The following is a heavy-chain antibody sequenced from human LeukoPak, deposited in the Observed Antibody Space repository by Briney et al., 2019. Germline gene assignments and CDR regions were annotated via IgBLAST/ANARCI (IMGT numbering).Heavy chain of an antibody. CDR2: IRGGGGSA. D-gene: IGHD6-19*01. J-gene: IGHJ3*02. CDR1: GFTFSTYA. V-gene: IGHV3-23*01. Sequence: PGGSLRLSCAASGFTFSTYAMSWVRQAPGKGLEWVSAIRGGGGSASYADSVKGRFTISRDNSQNTLYLQLNSLRAEDTAVYYCAKDRSSGWYDAFDIWGQGTMVIVSS. CDR3: AKDRSSGWYDAFDI.